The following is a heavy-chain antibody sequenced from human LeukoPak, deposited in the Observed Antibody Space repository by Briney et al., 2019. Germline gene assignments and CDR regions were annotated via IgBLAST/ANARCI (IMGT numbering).Heavy chain of an antibody. CDR2: ISYDGSNK. CDR1: GFTFSSYA. J-gene: IGHJ4*02. CDR3: ARGYYDILTPWSY. D-gene: IGHD3-9*01. V-gene: IGHV3-30*04. Sequence: GGSLRLSCAASGFTFSSYAMRWVRQAPGKGLEWVAVISYDGSNKYYADSVKGRFTISRGNSKSTLYLQMNSLRAEDTAVYYCARGYYDILTPWSYWGQGTLVTVSS.